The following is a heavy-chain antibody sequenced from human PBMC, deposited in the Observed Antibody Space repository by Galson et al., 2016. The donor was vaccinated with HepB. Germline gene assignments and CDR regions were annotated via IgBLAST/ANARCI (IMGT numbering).Heavy chain of an antibody. CDR3: ARDPREDSGWAPDC. CDR2: IKPEGSKT. V-gene: IGHV3-7*03. J-gene: IGHJ4*02. D-gene: IGHD6-19*01. CDR1: GFIFSNYY. Sequence: SLRLSCAASGFIFSNYYMTWVRQAPGKGLEWVAHIKPEGSKTYYSDSVKGRFTISRDNAKDSLYLQMNSLRVDDTAVYYCARDPREDSGWAPDCWGQGALVTVSS.